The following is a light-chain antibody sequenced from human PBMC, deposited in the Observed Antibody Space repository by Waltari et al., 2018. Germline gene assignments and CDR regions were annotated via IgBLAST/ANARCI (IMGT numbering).Light chain of an antibody. J-gene: IGKJ4*01. CDR3: QQVNSFPAT. CDR2: GAS. Sequence: DIQMTQSPSSVSAFVGDRVPIPCRASQSISNWLAWYQQKPGKAPKLLIYGASDLHSGVPSRFSGSGAGTDFTLTISSLQAEDFATYYCQQVNSFPATFGGGTTVEIK. V-gene: IGKV1-12*01. CDR1: QSISNW.